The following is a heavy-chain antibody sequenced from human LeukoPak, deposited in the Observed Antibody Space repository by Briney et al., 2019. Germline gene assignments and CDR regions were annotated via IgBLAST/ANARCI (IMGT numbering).Heavy chain of an antibody. V-gene: IGHV4-34*01. D-gene: IGHD3-10*01. Sequence: PSETLSLTYAVSGGSFSGYYWSWIRQPPGKGLEWIGEINHSGSTNYNPSLKSRVTISVDTSKSQFSLKLSSVTAADTAVYYCARERPRLTYGSGSYYNGYYFDYWGQGTLVTVSS. CDR3: ARERPRLTYGSGSYYNGYYFDY. CDR2: INHSGST. CDR1: GGSFSGYY. J-gene: IGHJ4*01.